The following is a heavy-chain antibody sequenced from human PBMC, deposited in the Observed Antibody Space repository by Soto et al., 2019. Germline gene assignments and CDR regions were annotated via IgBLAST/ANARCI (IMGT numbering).Heavy chain of an antibody. D-gene: IGHD3-9*01. J-gene: IGHJ4*02. V-gene: IGHV1-69*01. CDR2: IIPIFGTA. CDR3: ARVDYDILTGFDD. Sequence: KVSFXYSGGTFSIYAIICVRQAPGQGLEWMGGIIPIFGTANYAQKFQGRVTITADESTSTAYMELSSLRSEDTAVYYCARVDYDILTGFDDWGQGTLVTVSS. CDR1: GGTFSIYA.